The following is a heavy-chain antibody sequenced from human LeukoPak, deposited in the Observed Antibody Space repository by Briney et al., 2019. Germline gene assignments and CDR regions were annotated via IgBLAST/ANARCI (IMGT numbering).Heavy chain of an antibody. CDR3: AKAGYCSGGSCYHLTYYYYYMDV. Sequence: GGSLRLSCAASGFTFSSYGMHWVRQAPGKGLEWVAFIRYDGSNKYYADSVKGRFTISRDNSRNTLYLQMNSLRAEDTAVYYCAKAGYCSGGSCYHLTYYYYYMDVWGKGTTVTISS. CDR2: IRYDGSNK. J-gene: IGHJ6*03. V-gene: IGHV3-30*02. CDR1: GFTFSSYG. D-gene: IGHD2-15*01.